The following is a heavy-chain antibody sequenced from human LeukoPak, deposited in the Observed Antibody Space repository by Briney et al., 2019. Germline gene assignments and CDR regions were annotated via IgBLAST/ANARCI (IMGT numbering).Heavy chain of an antibody. Sequence: GGSLRLTCAASGFIFSDHYMDWVRQAPGKGLEWVGRTRNEANIYTTKYAASVKGRFTISRDDSKNSLYLQMNSLKTEDTAVYYCARDPYSNYVNLFDYWGQGTLVTVSS. D-gene: IGHD4-11*01. J-gene: IGHJ4*02. CDR3: ARDPYSNYVNLFDY. V-gene: IGHV3-72*01. CDR1: GFIFSDHY. CDR2: TRNEANIYTT.